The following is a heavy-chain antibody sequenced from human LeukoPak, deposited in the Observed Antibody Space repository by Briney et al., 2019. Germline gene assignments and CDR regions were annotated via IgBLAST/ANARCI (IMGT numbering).Heavy chain of an antibody. D-gene: IGHD1-26*01. CDR2: IIPIFGTA. Sequence: SVKVSCKASGGTFSSYAISWVRQAPGQGLEWMGGIIPIFGTANYAQKFQGRVTITADKSTSTAYMELSSLRSDDTAVYYCARDRGSYSFDYWGQGTLVTVSS. V-gene: IGHV1-69*06. J-gene: IGHJ4*02. CDR1: GGTFSSYA. CDR3: ARDRGSYSFDY.